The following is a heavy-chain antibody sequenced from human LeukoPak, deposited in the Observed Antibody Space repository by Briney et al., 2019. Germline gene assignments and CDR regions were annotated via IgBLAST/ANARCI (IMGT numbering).Heavy chain of an antibody. Sequence: PSETLSLTCIVSGGSISSSSYYWGWIRQPPGKGLEWVGSIYYSGNTYYNPSLKSRVTISVDTSKNQFSLKLRSVTAADTAVYYCARQGGSGSGSYTFDYWGQGTLVTVSS. D-gene: IGHD3-10*01. J-gene: IGHJ4*02. CDR1: GGSISSSSYY. CDR3: ARQGGSGSGSYTFDY. CDR2: IYYSGNT. V-gene: IGHV4-39*01.